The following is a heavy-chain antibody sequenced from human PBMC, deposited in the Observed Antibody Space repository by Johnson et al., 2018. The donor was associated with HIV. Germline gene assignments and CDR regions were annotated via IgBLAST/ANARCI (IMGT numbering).Heavy chain of an antibody. V-gene: IGHV3-30-3*01. Sequence: QVQLVESGGGVVQPGRSLRLSCAASGFTFSSYAMHWVRQAPGKGLEWVVVISYDGSNKYYADSVKGRFTISRDNSKNTLYLQMNSLRAEYTAVYYCARAGIVGDQRDAFDIWGQGTMVTVSS. CDR2: ISYDGSNK. CDR3: ARAGIVGDQRDAFDI. J-gene: IGHJ3*02. CDR1: GFTFSSYA. D-gene: IGHD1-26*01.